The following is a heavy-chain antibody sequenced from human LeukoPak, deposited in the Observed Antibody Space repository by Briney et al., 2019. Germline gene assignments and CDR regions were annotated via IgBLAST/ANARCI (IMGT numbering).Heavy chain of an antibody. CDR2: IYYSGST. CDR1: GSSISGYY. Sequence: SETLSLTCSVSGSSISGYYWSWIRQPPGKGLEWIGYIYYSGSTNYNPSLKSRVTISVDTSKNQFSLKLSSVTAADTAVYYCARGGGSTDYYDSSGYFWGQGTLVTVSS. V-gene: IGHV4-59*01. CDR3: ARGGGSTDYYDSSGYF. J-gene: IGHJ4*02. D-gene: IGHD3-22*01.